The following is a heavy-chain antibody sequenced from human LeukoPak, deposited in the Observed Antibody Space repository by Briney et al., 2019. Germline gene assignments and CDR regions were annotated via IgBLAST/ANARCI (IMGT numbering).Heavy chain of an antibody. D-gene: IGHD2-2*01. CDR3: ARRLTTSQDLDY. CDR1: GYTFTGHY. Sequence: GASVKVSCKASGYTFTGHYMYWVRQAPGQRLEWMGWINPNSGDTNYAQKFQGRVTMTRDTSISTAYMDLNRLTSDDTAVYYCARRLTTSQDLDYWGQGTLLTVSS. V-gene: IGHV1-2*02. CDR2: INPNSGDT. J-gene: IGHJ4*02.